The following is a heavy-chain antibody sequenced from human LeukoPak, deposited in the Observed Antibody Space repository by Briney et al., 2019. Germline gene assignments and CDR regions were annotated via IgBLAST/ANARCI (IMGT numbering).Heavy chain of an antibody. V-gene: IGHV3-20*04. Sequence: GGSLRLSCAASGFTFDDYGMSWVRQAPGKGLEWVSGINWNGGSTGYADSVKGRFTISRDNAKNILYLQMNSLRAEDTAVYYCARESDASNDLDYWGQGTLVPVSS. CDR3: ARESDASNDLDY. D-gene: IGHD1-1*01. CDR1: GFTFDDYG. J-gene: IGHJ4*02. CDR2: INWNGGST.